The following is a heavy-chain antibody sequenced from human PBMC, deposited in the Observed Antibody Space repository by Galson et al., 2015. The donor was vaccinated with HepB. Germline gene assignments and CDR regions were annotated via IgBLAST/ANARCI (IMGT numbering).Heavy chain of an antibody. D-gene: IGHD3-3*01. V-gene: IGHV3-30-3*01. J-gene: IGHJ4*02. CDR3: ARDTSDYDFWSGPRGAFDY. CDR2: ISYDGSNK. CDR1: GFTFSSYA. Sequence: SLRLSCAASGFTFSSYAMHWVRQAPGKGLEWVAVISYDGSNKYYADSVKGRFTISRDNSKNTLYLQMNSLRAEDTAVYYCARDTSDYDFWSGPRGAFDYWGQGTLVTVSS.